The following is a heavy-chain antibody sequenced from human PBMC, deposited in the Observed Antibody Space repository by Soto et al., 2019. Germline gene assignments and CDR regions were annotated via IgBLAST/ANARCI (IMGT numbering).Heavy chain of an antibody. CDR2: IKSKTDGGTP. CDR3: TTDSYSSIIVVRFDY. V-gene: IGHV3-15*07. J-gene: IGHJ4*01. D-gene: IGHD3-22*01. Sequence: GGSLRLSCAASGFTFSNAWINWVRQAPGKGLEWVGRIKSKTDGGTPDYAAPVKGRFAISRDDSKNMVYLQMNSLKTGDTGIYYCTTDSYSSIIVVRFDYWGHGTLVTVSS. CDR1: GFTFSNAW.